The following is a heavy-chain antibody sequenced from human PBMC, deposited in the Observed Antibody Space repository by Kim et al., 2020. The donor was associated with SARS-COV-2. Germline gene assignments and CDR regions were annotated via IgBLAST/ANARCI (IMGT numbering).Heavy chain of an antibody. CDR2: INAGNGNT. V-gene: IGHV1-3*01. CDR3: ARDKAGYSSGWPSGY. Sequence: ASVKVSCKASGYTFTSYAMHWVRQAPGQRLEWMGWINAGNGNTKYSQKFQGRVTITRDTSASTAYMELSSLRSEDTAVYYCARDKAGYSSGWPSGYWGQGTLVTVSS. J-gene: IGHJ4*02. D-gene: IGHD6-19*01. CDR1: GYTFTSYA.